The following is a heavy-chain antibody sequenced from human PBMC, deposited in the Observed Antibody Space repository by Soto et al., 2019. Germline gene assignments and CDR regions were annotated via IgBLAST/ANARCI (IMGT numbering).Heavy chain of an antibody. J-gene: IGHJ6*02. CDR1: GYTFTDYY. CDR2: VNPNSGGT. D-gene: IGHD2-8*01. V-gene: IGHV1-2*02. Sequence: QVQLVQSGAEVKKPGASLKVSCKASGYTFTDYYVHWVRQAPGQGLEWMGWVNPNSGGTKTAQKFQGRVTVTRHTSISTSYMDLSRLGSDDTAVYYCARDVTRTQSCTNGVCYYHYYDMDVWGQGTMVTVSS. CDR3: ARDVTRTQSCTNGVCYYHYYDMDV.